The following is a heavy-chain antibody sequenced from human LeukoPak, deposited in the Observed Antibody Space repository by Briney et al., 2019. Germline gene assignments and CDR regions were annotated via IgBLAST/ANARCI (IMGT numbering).Heavy chain of an antibody. CDR2: SSSGGGST. Sequence: GRSLRLSCAASGFTFSTYIMNSVSQAPGNGLEWVSGSSSGGGSTYYVASVKGRFTISRDNSKDTLYLQMSSLRAKDTAVYYRAKGGYYFDSWGQGTLVIVSS. CDR1: GFTFSTYI. J-gene: IGHJ4*02. V-gene: IGHV3-23*01. CDR3: AKGGYYFDS.